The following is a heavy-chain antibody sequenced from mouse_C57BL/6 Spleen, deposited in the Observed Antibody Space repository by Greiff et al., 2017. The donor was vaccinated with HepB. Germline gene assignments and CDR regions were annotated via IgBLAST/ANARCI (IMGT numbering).Heavy chain of an antibody. CDR2: ISSGGDYI. J-gene: IGHJ4*01. CDR3: TRENDYDGPYYAMDY. D-gene: IGHD2-4*01. Sequence: EVKVVESGEGLVKPGGSLKLSCAASGFTFSSYAMSWVRQTPEKRLEWVAYISSGGDYIYYADTVKGRFTISRDNARNTLYLQMSSLKSEDTAMYYCTRENDYDGPYYAMDYWGQGTSVTVSS. CDR1: GFTFSSYA. V-gene: IGHV5-9-1*02.